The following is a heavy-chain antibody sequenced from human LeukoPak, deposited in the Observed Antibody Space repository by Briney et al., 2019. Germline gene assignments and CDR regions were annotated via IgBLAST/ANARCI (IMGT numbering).Heavy chain of an antibody. CDR3: ARRAPALGYDNSGYNLGAFHI. V-gene: IGHV4-34*01. CDR2: INHSGST. Sequence: SETLSLTCAVYGGSFSGYYWSWIRQPPGKGLEWIGEINHSGSTNYNPSLKSRVTISVDTSKNQFSLKLSSVTAADTAVYYCARRAPALGYDNSGYNLGAFHIWGQGTMVTVSS. CDR1: GGSFSGYY. D-gene: IGHD3-22*01. J-gene: IGHJ3*02.